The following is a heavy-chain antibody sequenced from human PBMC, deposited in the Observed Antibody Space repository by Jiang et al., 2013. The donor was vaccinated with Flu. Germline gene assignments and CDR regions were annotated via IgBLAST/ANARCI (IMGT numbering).Heavy chain of an antibody. D-gene: IGHD5-24*01. Sequence: KKPGSSVKVSCKASGGTFSSYAISWVRQAPGQGLEWMGRIIPILGIANYAQKFQGRVTITADKSTSTAYMELSSLRSEDTAVYYCANYLTRDGYNYGFFQHWGQGTLVTVSS. CDR3: ANYLTRDGYNYGFFQH. J-gene: IGHJ1*01. CDR2: IIPILGIA. V-gene: IGHV1-69*04. CDR1: GGTFSSYA.